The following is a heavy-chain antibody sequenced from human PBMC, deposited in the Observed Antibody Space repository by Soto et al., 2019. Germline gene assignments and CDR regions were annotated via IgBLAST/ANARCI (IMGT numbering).Heavy chain of an antibody. Sequence: PGGSLRLSCVASGFTFSAYAMHWVRQAPGKGLEWVAVISHDGNIIHYADSLKGRFTISRDNSKNTLDLQMNGLSAEDAAVYYCLPTMTTFGYFDYWGQGTLVTVSS. CDR2: ISHDGNII. CDR1: GFTFSAYA. CDR3: LPTMTTFGYFDY. D-gene: IGHD3-10*01. V-gene: IGHV3-30-3*01. J-gene: IGHJ4*02.